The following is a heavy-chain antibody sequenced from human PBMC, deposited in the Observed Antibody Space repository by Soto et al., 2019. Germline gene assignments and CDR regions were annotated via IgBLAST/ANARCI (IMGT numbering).Heavy chain of an antibody. J-gene: IGHJ5*02. CDR1: GYTLTELS. CDR3: ATGLYCSSTSCYNCGFREYCRINWFDP. Sequence: ASVKVSCKVSGYTLTELSMHWVRQAPGKGLEWMGGFDPEDGETIYAQKFQGRVTMTEDTSTDTAYMELSSLRSEDTAVYYCATGLYCSSTSCYNCGFREYCRINWFDPWGKGTPVTVSS. V-gene: IGHV1-24*01. D-gene: IGHD2-2*02. CDR2: FDPEDGET.